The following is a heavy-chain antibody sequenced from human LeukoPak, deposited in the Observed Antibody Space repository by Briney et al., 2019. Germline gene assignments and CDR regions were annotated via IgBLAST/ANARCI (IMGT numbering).Heavy chain of an antibody. CDR3: ARGSGRILRYFD. Sequence: SETLSLTCAVYGGSFSGYYWSWIRQPPGKGLEWIGEINHSGSTNYNPSLKSRVTISVGTSKNQFSLKLSSVTAADTAVYYCARGSGRILRYFDWGQGTLVTVSS. CDR1: GGSFSGYY. D-gene: IGHD3-9*01. J-gene: IGHJ4*02. CDR2: INHSGST. V-gene: IGHV4-34*01.